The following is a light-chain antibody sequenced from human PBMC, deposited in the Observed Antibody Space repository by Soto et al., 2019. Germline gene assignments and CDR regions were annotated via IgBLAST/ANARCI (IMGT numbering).Light chain of an antibody. CDR3: QQYGNGNSPRYS. V-gene: IGKV3-20*01. J-gene: IGKJ2*03. CDR2: GTS. CDR1: QSVSSNY. Sequence: EIVLTQSPGTLSLSLGERATLSCRASQSVSSNYLAWYQQKPGQAPRLLIYGTSSRATGIPARFSGSGSGTDFTLSISRLEPEDFAVYYCQQYGNGNSPRYSFGQGTRLEI.